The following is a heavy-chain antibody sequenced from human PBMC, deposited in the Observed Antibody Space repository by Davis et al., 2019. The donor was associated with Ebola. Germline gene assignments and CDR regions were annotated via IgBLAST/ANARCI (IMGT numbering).Heavy chain of an antibody. V-gene: IGHV4-39*01. CDR2: IHSSGSS. J-gene: IGHJ4*02. CDR1: GDSITSSGYH. Sequence: PSETLSLTCTVSGDSITSSGYHWGWMRQPPGKRLEWIGSIHSSGSSAYNPSLQSRVTISVDTSKNHFSLKLSSVTAADTAVYYCARRRGGYNTFDSWGQGTLVTVSS. D-gene: IGHD5-24*01. CDR3: ARRRGGYNTFDS.